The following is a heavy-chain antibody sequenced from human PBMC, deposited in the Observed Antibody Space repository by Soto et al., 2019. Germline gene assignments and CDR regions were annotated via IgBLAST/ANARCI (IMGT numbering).Heavy chain of an antibody. Sequence: QVQLQESGPGLVKPSETLSLTCAVSGDSVSNDHYYWSWIRQPPVKGLEWIGYIYYSGTTNYNSYLKSRLSVSVDMSNNQFSLKLASVTAADTAVYFCARSQRGRTAFTFDYWGQGALVTVSS. CDR2: IYYSGTT. J-gene: IGHJ4*02. CDR1: GDSVSNDHYY. CDR3: ARSQRGRTAFTFDY. V-gene: IGHV4-61*01. D-gene: IGHD3-16*01.